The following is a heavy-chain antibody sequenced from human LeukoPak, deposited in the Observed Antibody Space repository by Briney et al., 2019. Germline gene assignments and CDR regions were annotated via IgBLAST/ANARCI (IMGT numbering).Heavy chain of an antibody. J-gene: IGHJ4*02. V-gene: IGHV3-23*01. CDR3: ATYRQVLLPFES. CDR1: GFTFRRYG. Sequence: PGGSLRLSCAASGFTFRRYGMSWVRQAPGKGLEWVSSSGSGRSTYYGDSVKGRFTISRDNSKSTLSLQMNSLRAEDTAIYYCATYRQVLLPFESWGQGTLVTVSS. D-gene: IGHD2-8*02. CDR2: SGSGRST.